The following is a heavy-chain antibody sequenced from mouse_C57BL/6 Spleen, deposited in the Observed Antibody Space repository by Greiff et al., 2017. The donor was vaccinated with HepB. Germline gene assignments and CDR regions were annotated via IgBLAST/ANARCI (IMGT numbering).Heavy chain of an antibody. D-gene: IGHD2-3*01. CDR2: INPNNGGT. V-gene: IGHV1-26*01. CDR3: ARGIYDGYYAWFAY. CDR1: GYTFTDYY. Sequence: VQLQQSGPELVKPGASVKISCKASGYTFTDYYMNWVKQSHGKSLEWIGDINPNNGGTSYNQKFKGKATLTVDKSSSTAYMELRSLTSEDSAVYYCARGIYDGYYAWFAYWGQGTLVTVSA. J-gene: IGHJ3*01.